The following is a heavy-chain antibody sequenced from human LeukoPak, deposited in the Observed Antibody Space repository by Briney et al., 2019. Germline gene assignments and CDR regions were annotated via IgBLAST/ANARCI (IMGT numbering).Heavy chain of an antibody. CDR2: IIPIFGTA. D-gene: IGHD1-26*01. J-gene: IGHJ4*02. CDR1: GYTFTSYG. V-gene: IGHV1-18*01. CDR3: ARSGRGTYYYFDL. Sequence: ASVKVSCKASGYTFTSYGISWVRQAPGRGLEWMGGIIPIFGTANYAQKFQGRVSMTADTSTSTAYMELRSLRSDDTAVYYCARSGRGTYYYFDLWGQGTLVTVSS.